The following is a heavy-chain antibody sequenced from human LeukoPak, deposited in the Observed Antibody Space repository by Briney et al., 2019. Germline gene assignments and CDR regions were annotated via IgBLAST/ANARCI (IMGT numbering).Heavy chain of an antibody. CDR1: ELHA. V-gene: IGHV3-23*01. J-gene: IGHJ6*02. CDR2: ISRSGRRT. CDR3: AKLGGKTAYGDEYYGMDV. D-gene: IGHD4-17*01. Sequence: PGGSLRLACAASELHAMTWVRRGPGKGREWVSAISRSGRRTYYADSVKGRFTISRDKSNNPMYLHMNSLRAEDTAVYHCAKLGGKTAYGDEYYGMDVWGQGTTVTVSS.